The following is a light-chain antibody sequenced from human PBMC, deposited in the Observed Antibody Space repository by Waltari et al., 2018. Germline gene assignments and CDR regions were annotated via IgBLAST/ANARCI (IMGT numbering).Light chain of an antibody. V-gene: IGLV2-14*01. CDR1: SSDVGGHNY. Sequence: QSALTQPASVSGSPGQSITISCTGSSSDVGGHNYVSWYQQLPGKAPKLIIFDVTQRPSGVSNRFSGSKSANTASLTISGLQTEDEADYYCTSWTNTGALWVFGGGTKLTVL. CDR2: DVT. J-gene: IGLJ3*02. CDR3: TSWTNTGALWV.